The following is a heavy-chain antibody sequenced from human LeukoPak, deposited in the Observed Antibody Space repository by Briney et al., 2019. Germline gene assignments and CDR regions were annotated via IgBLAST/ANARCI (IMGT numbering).Heavy chain of an antibody. Sequence: GASVKVSCKASGYTFTGYYMHWVRQAPGQGLGWMGRISPNSGGTNYAQKFQGRVTMTRDTSISTAYMELSRLRSDDTAVYYCARGNYGDYVGDYWGQGTLVTVSS. CDR3: ARGNYGDYVGDY. D-gene: IGHD4-17*01. J-gene: IGHJ4*02. CDR1: GYTFTGYY. CDR2: ISPNSGGT. V-gene: IGHV1-2*06.